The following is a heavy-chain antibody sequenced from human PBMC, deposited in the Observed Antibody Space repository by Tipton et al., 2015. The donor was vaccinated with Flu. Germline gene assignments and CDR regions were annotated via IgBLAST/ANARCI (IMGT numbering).Heavy chain of an antibody. V-gene: IGHV5-51*01. CDR2: IYPGDSDT. CDR3: VRHSGWLPFGAFEV. J-gene: IGHJ3*01. D-gene: IGHD5-24*01. Sequence: QLVQSGAEVKKPGESLKISCKGSGYGFSNYYIDWVRQMPGKGLEWIGAIYPGDSDTRYSPSFQGQVTISVDKSISTAFLQWSRLKASDTAMFYCVRHSGWLPFGAFEVWGQGTMVTVSS. CDR1: GYGFSNYY.